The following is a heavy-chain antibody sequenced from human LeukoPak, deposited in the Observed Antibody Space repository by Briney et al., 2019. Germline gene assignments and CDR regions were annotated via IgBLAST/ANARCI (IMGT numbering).Heavy chain of an antibody. CDR3: AGSINYYFDY. CDR2: VNSDGSDT. J-gene: IGHJ4*02. D-gene: IGHD1-1*01. CDR1: GLTFSSYW. Sequence: PGGSLRLSCAASGLTFSSYWMHWVRQAPGKGLVWVSRVNSDGSDTTYADSVKGRFTISRDNAKNSLYLQMNSLRAEDTAVYYCAGSINYYFDYWGQGTLVTVSP. V-gene: IGHV3-74*03.